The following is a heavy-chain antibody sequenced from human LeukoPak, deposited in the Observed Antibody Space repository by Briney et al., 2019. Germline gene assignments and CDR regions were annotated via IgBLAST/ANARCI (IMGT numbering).Heavy chain of an antibody. J-gene: IGHJ6*02. CDR3: ARGAGDYDFWSGYYVYYYYYGMDV. D-gene: IGHD3-3*01. Sequence: ASVKVSCKASGYTFTSYGISWVRQAPAQGLEWMGWSSTYNGNTNYAQKLQGRVTMTTDTSTSTAYMELRSLRSDDTAVYYCARGAGDYDFWSGYYVYYYYYGMDVWGQGTTVTVSS. V-gene: IGHV1-18*01. CDR1: GYTFTSYG. CDR2: SSTYNGNT.